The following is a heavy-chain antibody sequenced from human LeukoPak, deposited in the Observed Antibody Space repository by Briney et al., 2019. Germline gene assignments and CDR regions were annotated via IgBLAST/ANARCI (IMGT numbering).Heavy chain of an antibody. CDR3: ARGDDSGYYDYFDY. Sequence: GGSLRLSCAASGFTVDSNYLSWVRQAPGKGLEWVSTIYTGGNTYYAASVKGRFTTSRDFSKNTVFLHMNSLRAEDTAMYYCARGDDSGYYDYFDYWGQGALVTVSS. D-gene: IGHD3-22*01. J-gene: IGHJ4*02. V-gene: IGHV3-53*01. CDR1: GFTVDSNY. CDR2: IYTGGNT.